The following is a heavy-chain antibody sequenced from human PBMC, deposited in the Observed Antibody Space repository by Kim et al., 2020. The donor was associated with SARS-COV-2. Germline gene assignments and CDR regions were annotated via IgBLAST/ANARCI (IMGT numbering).Heavy chain of an antibody. V-gene: IGHV3-33*01. J-gene: IGHJ3*01. CDR1: GFTSSSYG. CDR2: MWYDGTNR. D-gene: IGHD2-21*01. Sequence: GGSLRLSCAASGFTSSSYGIHWVRQAPGKGLEWVAVMWYDGTNRYYGDSVKGRFTISRDDSTNTMYLQMDSLRAEDTAVYYCGVGVVIGAGQDAFDVWGQGTEVTVSS. CDR3: GVGVVIGAGQDAFDV.